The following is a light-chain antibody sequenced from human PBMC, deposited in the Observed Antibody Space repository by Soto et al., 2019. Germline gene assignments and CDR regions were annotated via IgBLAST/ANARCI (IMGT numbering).Light chain of an antibody. J-gene: IGKJ2*01. Sequence: EIVMTQSPATLSVSPGERATLSCRASQSVSSNLAWHQQKPGQAPRLLIYGASTRATGIPARFSGSGSGTEFTLTISSLQSEDFAVYHCQQYNNWPPYTFGQGTKLEIK. V-gene: IGKV3-15*01. CDR1: QSVSSN. CDR3: QQYNNWPPYT. CDR2: GAS.